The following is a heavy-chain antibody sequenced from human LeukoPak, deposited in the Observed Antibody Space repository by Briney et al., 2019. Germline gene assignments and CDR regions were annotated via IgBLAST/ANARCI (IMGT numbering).Heavy chain of an antibody. CDR1: GFTFDDYA. D-gene: IGHD2-15*01. V-gene: IGHV3-9*01. Sequence: GRSLRLSCAAFGFTFDDYAMHWVRQAPGKGLEWVSGISWNTGSIGYADSVKGRFTISRDNAKNSLYLQMNSLRAEDTALYYCAKDNGFGGCSGGSCSGDWFDPWGQGTLVTVSS. CDR2: ISWNTGSI. CDR3: AKDNGFGGCSGGSCSGDWFDP. J-gene: IGHJ5*02.